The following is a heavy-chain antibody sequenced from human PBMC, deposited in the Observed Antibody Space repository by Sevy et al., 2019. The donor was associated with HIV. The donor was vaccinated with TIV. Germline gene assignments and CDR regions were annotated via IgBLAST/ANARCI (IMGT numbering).Heavy chain of an antibody. CDR1: GFTFSKYS. V-gene: IGHV3-23*01. J-gene: IGHJ4*02. Sequence: GGSLRLSCEDSGFTFSKYSMSWVRQAPGKGLEWVSTFSFGCGRINYADSVKGRFTISRDDSKNTLYLQMNSLRAEDTAVYYCAREGCTKPHDYWGQGTLVTVSS. D-gene: IGHD2-8*01. CDR2: FSFGCGRI. CDR3: AREGCTKPHDY.